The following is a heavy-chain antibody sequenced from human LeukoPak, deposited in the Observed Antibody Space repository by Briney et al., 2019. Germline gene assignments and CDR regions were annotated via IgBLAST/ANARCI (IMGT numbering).Heavy chain of an antibody. D-gene: IGHD2-21*02. V-gene: IGHV3-48*03. CDR1: GFTFSSYE. CDR3: ARTKVVTAISEPYYFDY. CDR2: ISSSGITI. Sequence: GGSLRLSCAASGFTFSSYEMNWVRQAPGKGLEWVSYISSSGITIYYADSVKGRFTISRDNAKNSLYLQMNSLRAEDTAVYYCARTKVVTAISEPYYFDYWGQGTLVTVSS. J-gene: IGHJ4*02.